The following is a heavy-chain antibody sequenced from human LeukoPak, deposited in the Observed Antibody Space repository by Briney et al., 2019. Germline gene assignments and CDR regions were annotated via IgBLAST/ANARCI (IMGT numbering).Heavy chain of an antibody. CDR2: IYYSGST. CDR3: ARAQMATNPFDY. J-gene: IGHJ4*02. CDR1: GGSISSYY. V-gene: IGHV4-59*01. D-gene: IGHD5-24*01. Sequence: SETLSLTCTVSGGSISSYYWSWIRQPPGKGLEWIGYIYYSGSTNYNPSLKSRVTISVDTSKNQFSLKLSSVTAADTAVYYCARAQMATNPFDYWGQGTLVTVSS.